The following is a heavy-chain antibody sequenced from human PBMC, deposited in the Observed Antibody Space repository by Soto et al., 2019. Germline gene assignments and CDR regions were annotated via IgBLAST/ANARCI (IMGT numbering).Heavy chain of an antibody. Sequence: HSYTVEEGKCVGHGGSWISKNQGKGLEWIGEINHSGSTNYNPSLKSRVTISVDTSKNQFSLKLSSVTAADTAVYYCARGGDYDFWSGYRYYYYGLDVRGQATSV. D-gene: IGHD3-3*01. CDR2: INHSGST. CDR3: ARGGDYDFWSGYRYYYYGLDV. V-gene: IGHV4-34*01. CDR1: EGKCVGHG. J-gene: IGHJ6*02.